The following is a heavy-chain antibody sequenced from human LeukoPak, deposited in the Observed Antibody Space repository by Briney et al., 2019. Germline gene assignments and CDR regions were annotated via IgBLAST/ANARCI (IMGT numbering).Heavy chain of an antibody. V-gene: IGHV3-21*01. Sequence: GGSLRLSCAASGFTFSSYSMNWVRQAPGKGLEWVSSISSSSSYIYYADSVKGRFTISRDNAKNSLYLQMNSLRAEDTAVYYCARDRRSGYYYFGFDYWGQGTLVTVSS. D-gene: IGHD3-22*01. CDR3: ARDRRSGYYYFGFDY. J-gene: IGHJ4*02. CDR2: ISSSSSYI. CDR1: GFTFSSYS.